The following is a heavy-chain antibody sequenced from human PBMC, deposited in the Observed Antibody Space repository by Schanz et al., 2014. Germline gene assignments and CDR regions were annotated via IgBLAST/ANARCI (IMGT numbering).Heavy chain of an antibody. Sequence: QVQLQESGPGLVKPSETLSLTCTVSGGSISGYYWSWIRQPAGKGLEWIGRFYNSVSTDYNSSLKSRVTMSVDTSNNQFSLNLNSVTAADTAVYYCYGMDVWGQGTTVTVSS. J-gene: IGHJ6*02. CDR1: GGSISGYY. V-gene: IGHV4-4*07. CDR2: FYNSVST. CDR3: YGMDV.